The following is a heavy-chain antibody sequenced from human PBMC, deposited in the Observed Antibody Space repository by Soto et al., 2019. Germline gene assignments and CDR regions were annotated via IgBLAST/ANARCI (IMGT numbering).Heavy chain of an antibody. CDR3: ARGQRVAATPGWFDP. V-gene: IGHV1-2*04. Sequence: ASVKVSCKASGYTFTGYYMHWVRQAPGQGLEWMGWINPNSGGTNYAQKFQGWVTMTRDTSISTAYMELSRLRSDDTAVYYCARGQRVAATPGWFDPWGQGTLVTVSS. CDR1: GYTFTGYY. D-gene: IGHD2-15*01. CDR2: INPNSGGT. J-gene: IGHJ5*02.